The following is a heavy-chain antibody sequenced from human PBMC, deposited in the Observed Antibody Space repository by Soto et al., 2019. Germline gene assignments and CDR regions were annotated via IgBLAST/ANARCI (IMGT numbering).Heavy chain of an antibody. CDR2: IYSGGNT. CDR3: ARGAVDYDILTNFYTPLYYFDY. CDR1: GFSVSGNY. J-gene: IGHJ4*02. Sequence: GGSLRLSCAASGFSVSGNYMSWVRQAPGKGLEWVSVIYSGGNTYYADSVKGRFTISRDNLQNTLHLQMNSLRDEDTAVYYCARGAVDYDILTNFYTPLYYFDYWGQGSLVTVSS. D-gene: IGHD3-9*01. V-gene: IGHV3-53*01.